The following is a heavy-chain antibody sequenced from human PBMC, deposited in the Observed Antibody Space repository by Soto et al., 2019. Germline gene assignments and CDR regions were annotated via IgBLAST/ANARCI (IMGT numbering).Heavy chain of an antibody. D-gene: IGHD2-2*01. J-gene: IGHJ6*03. Sequence: QVQLQQWGAGLLKPSETLSLTCAVYGGSFSGYYWSWIRQPPGKGLEWIGEVNHSGSTNYNPSLKSRVTISVDTSKNQFSLKLSSVTAADTAVYYCARGALRCSSTSCYYYYYYYMDVWGKGTTVTVSS. CDR1: GGSFSGYY. CDR2: VNHSGST. V-gene: IGHV4-34*01. CDR3: ARGALRCSSTSCYYYYYYYMDV.